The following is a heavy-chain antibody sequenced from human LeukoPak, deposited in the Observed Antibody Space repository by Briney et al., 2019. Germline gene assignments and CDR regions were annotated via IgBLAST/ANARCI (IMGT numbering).Heavy chain of an antibody. CDR1: GFTFSSYS. CDR3: ARYTSTLYGGFDY. V-gene: IGHV3-23*01. D-gene: IGHD3-10*02. J-gene: IGHJ4*02. Sequence: GVSLRLSCAASGFTFSSYSMNWVPQAPGKGLEWVSGIRGSGITTYYADSVKGRFTISKDSSRNTLHLQMNSLRAEDTAVYYCARYTSTLYGGFDYWGQGTLVTVSS. CDR2: IRGSGITT.